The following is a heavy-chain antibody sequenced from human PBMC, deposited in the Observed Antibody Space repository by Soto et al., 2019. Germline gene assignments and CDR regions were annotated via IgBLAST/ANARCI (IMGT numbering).Heavy chain of an antibody. CDR3: ASSATTADYDYGMDV. V-gene: IGHV1-3*05. CDR2: INAGNGNT. Sequence: QVQLVQSGAEEKKPGASVKVSCKASGYTFTSYAMHWVRQAPGQRLEWMGWINAGNGNTKYSQKFQDRVTITRDTAASTDYMEQSSLRSEDTAVYYCASSATTADYDYGMDVWGQGTTVTVSS. J-gene: IGHJ6*02. CDR1: GYTFTSYA. D-gene: IGHD1-26*01.